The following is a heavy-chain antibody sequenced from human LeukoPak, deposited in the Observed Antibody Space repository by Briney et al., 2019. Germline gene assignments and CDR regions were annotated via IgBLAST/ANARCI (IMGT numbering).Heavy chain of an antibody. D-gene: IGHD2-2*01. CDR1: GGTFSSYA. J-gene: IGHJ4*02. V-gene: IGHV1-69*13. Sequence: SVKVSCKASGGTFSSYAISWVRQAPGQGLEWMGGVIPIFGTANYAQKFQGRVTITADESTSTAYMELSSLRSEDTAVYYCARDSKPRYCSSTSCYGSFDYWGQGTLVTVSS. CDR2: VIPIFGTA. CDR3: ARDSKPRYCSSTSCYGSFDY.